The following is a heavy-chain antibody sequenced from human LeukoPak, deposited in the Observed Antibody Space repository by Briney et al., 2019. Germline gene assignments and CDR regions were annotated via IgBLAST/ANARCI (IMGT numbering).Heavy chain of an antibody. J-gene: IGHJ1*01. Sequence: PGRSLRLSCAASGFTFSSYAMHWVRQAPGKGLEWASAISGSGGSTYYADSVKGRFTISRDNSKNTLYLQMNSLRAEDTAVYYCAKDPGYGSSWSPNLGYFQHWGQGTLVTVPS. V-gene: IGHV3-23*01. D-gene: IGHD6-13*01. CDR2: ISGSGGST. CDR3: AKDPGYGSSWSPNLGYFQH. CDR1: GFTFSSYA.